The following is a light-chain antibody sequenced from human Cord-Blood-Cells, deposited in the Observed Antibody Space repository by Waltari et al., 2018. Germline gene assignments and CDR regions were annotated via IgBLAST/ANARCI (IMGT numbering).Light chain of an antibody. CDR1: NIRNKS. CDR3: QVWDSSSDHVV. J-gene: IGLJ2*01. Sequence: SHVLTQPPSVSVAPGKTARLTCGGNNIRNKSVHWYQQKPGQAPVLVVYDDSDRPSGIPERFSGSNSGNTATLTISRVEAGDEADYYCQVWDSSSDHVVFGGGTKLTVL. CDR2: DDS. V-gene: IGLV3-21*03.